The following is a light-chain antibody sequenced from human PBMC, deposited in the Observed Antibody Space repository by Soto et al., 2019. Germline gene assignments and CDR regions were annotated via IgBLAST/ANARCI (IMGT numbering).Light chain of an antibody. CDR2: KNN. Sequence: QSVLTQPPSASGTPGQRVTISCSGSSSNIGSNYLYWYQQFPGTAPKLLIYKNNQRPSRVPDRFSGSKSGTSASLAISGLRPEDEADSYCAAWDDSLSGWVFAGGTKVTVL. CDR3: AAWDDSLSGWV. V-gene: IGLV1-47*01. J-gene: IGLJ3*02. CDR1: SSNIGSNY.